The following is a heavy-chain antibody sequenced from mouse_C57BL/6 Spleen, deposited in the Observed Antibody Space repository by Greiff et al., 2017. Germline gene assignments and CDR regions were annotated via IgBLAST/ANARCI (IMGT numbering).Heavy chain of an antibody. CDR2: IHPNSGST. CDR1: GYTFTSYW. Sequence: QVQLQQPGAELVKPGASVKLSCKASGYTFTSYWMHWVKQRPGQGLEWIGMIHPNSGSTNYNEKFKSKATLTVDKSSSTAYMQLSSLTSEDSAVYYCAIYGSSYEAMDYWGQGTSVTVSS. D-gene: IGHD1-1*01. V-gene: IGHV1-64*01. CDR3: AIYGSSYEAMDY. J-gene: IGHJ4*01.